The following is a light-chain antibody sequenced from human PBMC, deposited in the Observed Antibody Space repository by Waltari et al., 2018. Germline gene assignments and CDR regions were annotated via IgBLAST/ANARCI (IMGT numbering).Light chain of an antibody. J-gene: IGLJ2*01. CDR1: SPNSGAGYD. CDR2: GNS. Sequence: QSVLTPPPSVSGAPGQRVTISCHGSSPNSGAGYDVHRYQQLPGTAPKLLIYGNSNRPSGVPDRFSGSKSGTSASLAITGLQAEDEADYYCQSYDSSLSAVVFGGGTKLTVL. CDR3: QSYDSSLSAVV. V-gene: IGLV1-40*01.